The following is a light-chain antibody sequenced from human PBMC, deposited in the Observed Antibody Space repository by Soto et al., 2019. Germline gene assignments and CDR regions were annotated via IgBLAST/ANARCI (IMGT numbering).Light chain of an antibody. CDR2: DAS. CDR3: QQYNSWPET. CDR1: QSVSSN. Sequence: VITQSPATLSVSPAERATLSCRASQSVSSNLAWYQQKPGQAPRLFIYDASTRATGIPARFSGSGSGTEFTLTISSLQSEDFAVYYCQQYNSWPETFGQGTKVDIK. J-gene: IGKJ1*01. V-gene: IGKV3-15*01.